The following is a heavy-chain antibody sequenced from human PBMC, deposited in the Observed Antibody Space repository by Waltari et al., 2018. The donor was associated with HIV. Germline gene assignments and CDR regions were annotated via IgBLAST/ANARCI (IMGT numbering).Heavy chain of an antibody. D-gene: IGHD6-19*01. J-gene: IGHJ4*02. Sequence: QVQLVQSGAEVKKPGASVKVSCKASGYTFTGYYMHWVRQAPGQGLEWMGWINPNSGGTNYAQKLQGRVTMTRDTSISTAYMELSRLRSDDTAVYYCARRTSGGSGWYLDYWGQGTLVTVSS. CDR3: ARRTSGGSGWYLDY. CDR1: GYTFTGYY. V-gene: IGHV1-2*02. CDR2: INPNSGGT.